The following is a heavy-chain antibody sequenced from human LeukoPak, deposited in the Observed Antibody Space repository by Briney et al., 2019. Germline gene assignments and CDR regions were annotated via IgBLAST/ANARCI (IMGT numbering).Heavy chain of an antibody. CDR1: GFTFSSYA. CDR2: ISGSGGST. D-gene: IGHD1-26*01. CDR3: AKDTAYSGSTFDY. J-gene: IGHJ4*02. V-gene: IGHV3-23*01. Sequence: GGSLRLSCAASGFTFSSYAMRWVRQAPGKGLEWVSAISGSGGSTYYADSVKGRFTISRDNSKNTLYLQMNSLRAEDTAVYYCAKDTAYSGSTFDYWGQGTLVTVSS.